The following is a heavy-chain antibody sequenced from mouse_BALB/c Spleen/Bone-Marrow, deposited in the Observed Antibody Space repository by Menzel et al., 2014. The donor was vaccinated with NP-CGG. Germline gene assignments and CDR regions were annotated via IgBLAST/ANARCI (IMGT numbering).Heavy chain of an antibody. CDR2: VNPYIDVF. J-gene: IGHJ4*01. CDR1: GYTFTSYL. Sequence: VQLKESGPELVKPGASVKMSCKASGYTFTSYLIHWVKQKPGQGLEWIGYVNPYIDVFKYNENFKGKATLTSDKSTSTASMDISSLTSEDSAVYYFVGYYRYGGSYYYAMDYWGQGTSVTVSS. D-gene: IGHD2-14*01. CDR3: VGYYRYGGSYYYAMDY. V-gene: IGHV1-14*01.